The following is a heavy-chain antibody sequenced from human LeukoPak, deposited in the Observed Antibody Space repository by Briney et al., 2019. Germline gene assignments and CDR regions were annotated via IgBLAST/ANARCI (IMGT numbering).Heavy chain of an antibody. CDR2: MYSRGDT. Sequence: PGGSLRLSCAASGFTVSDNYMSRVRQAPGKGLEWVSVMYSRGDTYYADSVKGRFTFSRDISKNTLYLQMNGLRPEDTAMYYCARDAPQVPAAGVLASWGQGTLVTVSS. D-gene: IGHD6-13*01. J-gene: IGHJ5*02. V-gene: IGHV3-53*01. CDR1: GFTVSDNY. CDR3: ARDAPQVPAAGVLAS.